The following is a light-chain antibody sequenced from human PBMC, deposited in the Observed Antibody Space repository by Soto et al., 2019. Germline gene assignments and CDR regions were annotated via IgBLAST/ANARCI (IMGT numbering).Light chain of an antibody. J-gene: IGKJ1*01. CDR3: QQYYSTPRT. V-gene: IGKV4-1*01. CDR2: WAS. CDR1: QNILYGSDKKNC. Sequence: DIVMTQSPDSLAVSLGERATINCKSSQNILYGSDKKNCLAWYQQKPGQPPKLLIYWASTRESGVPDRFSGSGSGTDFTLTISSLQAEDVAVYYCQQYYSTPRTFGRGTKVDSK.